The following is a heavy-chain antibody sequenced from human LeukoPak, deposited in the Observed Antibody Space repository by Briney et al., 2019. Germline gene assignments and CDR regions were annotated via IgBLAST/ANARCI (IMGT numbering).Heavy chain of an antibody. D-gene: IGHD3-22*01. CDR3: ARTMIVVVIDI. CDR1: AFTFRNFW. V-gene: IGHV3-7*01. Sequence: GGSLRLSCAASAFTFRNFWMSWVRQAPGRGLEWVANIKEDGSEKYYVDSVRGRFTFSRDNAKNSLYLQMDSLRAEDTAVYYCARTMIVVVIDIWGQGTMVTVSS. CDR2: IKEDGSEK. J-gene: IGHJ3*02.